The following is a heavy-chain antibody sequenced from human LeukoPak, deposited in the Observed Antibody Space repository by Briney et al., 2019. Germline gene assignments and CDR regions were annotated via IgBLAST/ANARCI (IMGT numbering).Heavy chain of an antibody. CDR1: GFTVSTSS. Sequence: GGSLRLSCAASGFTVSTSSMSWLRQAPGKGLEWVSSIGGTGTDTYYADSVKGRFTISRDNAKNTLYLQMNSLRAEDTAVYYCAREWLVSLDYWGQGTLVTVSS. CDR2: IGGTGTDT. D-gene: IGHD6-19*01. CDR3: AREWLVSLDY. V-gene: IGHV3-23*01. J-gene: IGHJ4*02.